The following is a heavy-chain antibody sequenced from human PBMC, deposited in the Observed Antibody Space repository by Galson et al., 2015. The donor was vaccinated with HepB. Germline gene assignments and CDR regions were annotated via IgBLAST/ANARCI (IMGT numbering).Heavy chain of an antibody. CDR1: GYTFTGYY. Sequence: SVKVSCKASGYTFTGYYMHWVRQAPGQGLEWMGRINPNSGGTNYAQKFQGRVTMTRDTSISTAYMELSRLRSDDMAVYYCARVIGGYSGYYAFDIWGQGTMVTVSS. V-gene: IGHV1-2*06. CDR2: INPNSGGT. J-gene: IGHJ3*02. D-gene: IGHD5-12*01. CDR3: ARVIGGYSGYYAFDI.